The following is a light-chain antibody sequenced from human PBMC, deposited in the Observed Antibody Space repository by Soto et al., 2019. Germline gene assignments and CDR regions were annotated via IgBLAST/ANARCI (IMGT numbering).Light chain of an antibody. J-gene: IGKJ2*01. CDR3: QKYNSAPKT. CDR1: QDISNY. CDR2: AAS. V-gene: IGKV1-27*01. Sequence: DIQMTQSPSSLSASVGDRVTITCRASQDISNYLAWYQQKPGEVPKLLIYAASTLQKGVQSRFSGGGAGTLFTLTISSLQPDDVATDYCQKYNSAPKTFGRGTRLEIK.